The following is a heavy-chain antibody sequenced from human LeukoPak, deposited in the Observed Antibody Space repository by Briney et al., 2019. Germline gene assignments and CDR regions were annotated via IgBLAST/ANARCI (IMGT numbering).Heavy chain of an antibody. CDR3: ATLVSTRYYFDY. CDR2: INHSGST. V-gene: IGHV4-34*01. CDR1: GGSFSGYY. J-gene: IGHJ4*02. D-gene: IGHD5/OR15-5a*01. Sequence: PSETLSLTCAVYGGSFSGYYWSWVRQPPGKGLEWSGEINHSGSTYYNPSLKSRVTISVDTSKNQFSLRLTSVTAADTAVYFCATLVSTRYYFDYWGQGTLVTVSS.